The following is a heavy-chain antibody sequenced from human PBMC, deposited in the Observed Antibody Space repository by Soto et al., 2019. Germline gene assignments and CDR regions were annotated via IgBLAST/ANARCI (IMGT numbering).Heavy chain of an antibody. Sequence: QAQLVQSGAEVTKPGASVKVSCKASGYTFTSYAISWVRQAPGQGLEWMGWISAYKGNTDYAQKFQGRVTMTTDTSPSTAYMELRSLRSDDTAVYYCAGGIAAATPTYYYHALGVWGQGTTVTVSS. J-gene: IGHJ6*02. V-gene: IGHV1-18*01. CDR2: ISAYKGNT. CDR1: GYTFTSYA. CDR3: AGGIAAATPTYYYHALGV. D-gene: IGHD6-13*01.